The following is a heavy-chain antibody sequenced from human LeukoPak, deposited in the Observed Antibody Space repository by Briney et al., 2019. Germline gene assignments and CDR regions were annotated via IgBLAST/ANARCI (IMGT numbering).Heavy chain of an antibody. V-gene: IGHV4-59*01. CDR3: ARDRLQLQS. D-gene: IGHD5-24*01. CDR1: GGAISYYY. Sequence: SETLSLTCTVSGGAISYYYWNWIRQPPGKGLEWIGYIYYTGNTNYNPSLKSRVTISVDTTKNQFSLKLSSVTAADTAVYYCARDRLQLQSWGQGTLVTVSS. CDR2: IYYTGNT. J-gene: IGHJ5*02.